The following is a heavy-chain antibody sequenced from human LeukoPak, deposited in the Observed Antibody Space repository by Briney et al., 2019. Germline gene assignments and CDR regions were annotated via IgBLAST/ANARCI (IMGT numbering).Heavy chain of an antibody. CDR3: ARYCSSTNCYKGGFDP. CDR2: IYYSGST. Sequence: SETLSLTCTVSGGSISSGGYYWSCIPPHRGKGVEWIGYIYYSGSTYSNPSLKSRVTISVDTSKNQFSLNLSSVTAADTAVYYCARYCSSTNCYKGGFDPWGQGTLVTVSS. D-gene: IGHD2-2*02. J-gene: IGHJ5*02. V-gene: IGHV4-31*03. CDR1: GGSISSGGYY.